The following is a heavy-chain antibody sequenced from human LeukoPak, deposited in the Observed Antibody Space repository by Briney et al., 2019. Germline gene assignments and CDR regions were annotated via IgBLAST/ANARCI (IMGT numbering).Heavy chain of an antibody. D-gene: IGHD1-26*01. V-gene: IGHV3-7*01. CDR3: AFIVGAGEAFDI. CDR1: GFTFSNAW. J-gene: IGHJ3*02. CDR2: IKPDGSAQ. Sequence: GGSLRLSCAASGFTFSNAWMSWVRQAPGKGLEWVATIKPDGSAQYYVDSVKGRFTIPRDNAKNSLYLQINSLRAEDTAVYYCAFIVGAGEAFDIWGQGTMVTVSS.